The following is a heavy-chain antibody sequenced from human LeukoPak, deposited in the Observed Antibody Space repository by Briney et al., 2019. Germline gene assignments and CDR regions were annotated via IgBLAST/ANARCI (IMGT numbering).Heavy chain of an antibody. V-gene: IGHV7-4-1*02. CDR2: VNTNTGNP. Sequence: ASVKVSCKASGYTFTSYAMNWVRQAPGQGLEWMGWVNTNTGNPTYAQGFTGRFVLSLDTSVSTAYLQISSLKAEDTAVYYCARVVGCGGDCYSGISDYWGQGTLVTVSS. CDR1: GYTFTSYA. CDR3: ARVVGCGGDCYSGISDY. J-gene: IGHJ4*02. D-gene: IGHD2-21*02.